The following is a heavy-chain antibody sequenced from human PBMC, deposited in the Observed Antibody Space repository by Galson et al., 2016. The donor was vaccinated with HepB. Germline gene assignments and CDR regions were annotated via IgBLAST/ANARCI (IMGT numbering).Heavy chain of an antibody. J-gene: IGHJ4*02. Sequence: ETLSLTCTVSGVSSRTYYWNWIRQAPGKGLEWIGYISNSGSTNYNPYLKSRVTISVDTSKNHFSLKLSSVNDADTAVYYCACTFQGAYWGQGTLVTGSS. CDR1: GVSSRTYY. D-gene: IGHD2-2*01. V-gene: IGHV4-59*01. CDR2: ISNSGST. CDR3: ACTFQGAY.